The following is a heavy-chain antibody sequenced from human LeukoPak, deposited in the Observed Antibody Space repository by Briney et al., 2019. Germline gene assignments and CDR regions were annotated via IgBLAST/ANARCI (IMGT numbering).Heavy chain of an antibody. V-gene: IGHV3-30*02. CDR1: GFTFSSYG. J-gene: IGHJ3*02. CDR2: IRYDGSNK. D-gene: IGHD5-24*01. CDR3: ARDQSGEMATILDDAFDI. Sequence: GGSLRLSCAASGFTFSSYGMHWVRQAPGKGLEWVAFIRYDGSNKYYADSVKGRFTISRDNSKNTLYLQMNSLRAEDTAVYYCARDQSGEMATILDDAFDIWGQGTMVTVSS.